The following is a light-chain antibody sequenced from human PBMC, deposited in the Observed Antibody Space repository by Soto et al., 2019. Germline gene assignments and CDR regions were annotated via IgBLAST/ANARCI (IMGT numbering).Light chain of an antibody. CDR2: DAS. CDR1: QSVSGY. Sequence: EIVLTQSPDTLSLSPGERATLSCRASQSVSGYLGWYQQKPGQAPRLLIYDASNRAYGVPARFRGSGSGTNFTLTIDSLAPDDFAVYYCQQRRNWPYLTFGGGTRV. V-gene: IGKV3-11*01. J-gene: IGKJ4*02. CDR3: QQRRNWPYLT.